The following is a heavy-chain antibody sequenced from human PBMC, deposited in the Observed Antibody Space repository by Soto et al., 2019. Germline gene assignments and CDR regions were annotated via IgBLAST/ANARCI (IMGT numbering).Heavy chain of an antibody. J-gene: IGHJ4*02. V-gene: IGHV3-23*01. D-gene: IGHD1-26*01. Sequence: PGGSLRLSCAASGFTFSSYGMHWVRQAPGKGLEWVSAISGSGGSTYYADSVKGRFTISRDNSKNTLYLQMNSLRAEDTAVYYCAKDLVGAGLWYDYWGQGTLVTVSS. CDR1: GFTFSSYG. CDR3: AKDLVGAGLWYDY. CDR2: ISGSGGST.